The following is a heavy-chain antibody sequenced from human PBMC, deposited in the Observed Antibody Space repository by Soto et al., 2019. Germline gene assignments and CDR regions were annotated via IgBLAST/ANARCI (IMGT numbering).Heavy chain of an antibody. D-gene: IGHD6-13*01. Sequence: GGSLRLSCAASGFTFSNAWMSWVRQAPWKGLEWVGRIKSKTDGGTTDYAAPVKGRFTISRDDSKNTLYLQMNSLKTEDTAVYYCTTDRVPYSSSWYDYWGQGTLVTVSS. J-gene: IGHJ4*02. V-gene: IGHV3-15*01. CDR2: IKSKTDGGTT. CDR1: GFTFSNAW. CDR3: TTDRVPYSSSWYDY.